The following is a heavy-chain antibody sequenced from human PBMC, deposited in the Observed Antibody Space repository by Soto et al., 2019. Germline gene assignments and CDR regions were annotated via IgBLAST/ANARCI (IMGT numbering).Heavy chain of an antibody. J-gene: IGHJ6*03. V-gene: IGHV6-1*01. CDR3: AGTTSHQWYYMDV. CDR1: GDSVSSNSAA. Sequence: SQTLSLTCAIPGDSVSSNSAAWNWIRLSPSRGLEWLARTYYRSRWYNDYAVSVRSRITVNPDTSKNQFSLQLTSVTPEDTAVYYCAGTTSHQWYYMDVRGKRTTVTVSS. CDR2: TYYRSRWYN. D-gene: IGHD1-7*01.